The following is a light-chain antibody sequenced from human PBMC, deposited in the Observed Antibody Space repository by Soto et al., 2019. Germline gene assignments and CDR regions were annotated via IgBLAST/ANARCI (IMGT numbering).Light chain of an antibody. CDR2: DAS. Sequence: EIVLTQSPGTLSLSPGERAALSCRASQSVRSNFLAWYQQKPGQAPRLLIYDASSRATGIPDRFSGSGSGTDFTLTISNLEPEDFAVFYCHQYGSSPLSFGGGTRVDIK. CDR3: HQYGSSPLS. CDR1: QSVRSNF. V-gene: IGKV3-20*01. J-gene: IGKJ4*01.